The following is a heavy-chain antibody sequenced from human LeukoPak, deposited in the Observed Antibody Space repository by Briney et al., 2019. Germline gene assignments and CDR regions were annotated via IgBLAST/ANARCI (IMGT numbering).Heavy chain of an antibody. V-gene: IGHV3-33*05. CDR3: TTIGSGEGFDY. CDR1: GFTFSSHD. Sequence: QSGGSLRLSCAASGFTFSSHDMHWVRQAPGKGLEWVAIISYDGGKKDYVDSVKGRFTISRDNAKNSLYLQMSSLRVEDTALYYCTTIGSGEGFDYWGQGALVIVSS. J-gene: IGHJ4*02. D-gene: IGHD3-3*01. CDR2: ISYDGGKK.